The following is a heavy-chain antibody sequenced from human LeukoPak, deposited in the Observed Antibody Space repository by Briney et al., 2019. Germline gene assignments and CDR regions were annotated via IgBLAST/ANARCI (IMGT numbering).Heavy chain of an antibody. CDR2: IYPGDSDT. Sequence: GQSLKISCKASGYTFTNYWIGWVRQRPGKGLGSMGIIYPGDSDTRYSPPFQGQVTMSADKSISVAYLQWSSLKASDTAIYYCARQPGAGAIDAFDIWGQGTMVTVSS. J-gene: IGHJ3*02. D-gene: IGHD1-26*01. V-gene: IGHV5-51*01. CDR1: GYTFTNYW. CDR3: ARQPGAGAIDAFDI.